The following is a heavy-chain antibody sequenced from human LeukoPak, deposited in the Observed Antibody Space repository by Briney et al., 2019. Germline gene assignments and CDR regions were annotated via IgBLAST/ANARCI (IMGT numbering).Heavy chain of an antibody. V-gene: IGHV1-2*02. CDR2: INPNSGGT. Sequence: ASVKVSCKASGYTFTGYYMHWVRQAPGQGLEWMGWINPNSGGTNYAQRFRGRVTMTRDTSISTAYMELSRLRSDDTAVYYCAREYYDFWSGFGPYWGQGTLVTVSS. D-gene: IGHD3-3*01. J-gene: IGHJ4*02. CDR3: AREYYDFWSGFGPY. CDR1: GYTFTGYY.